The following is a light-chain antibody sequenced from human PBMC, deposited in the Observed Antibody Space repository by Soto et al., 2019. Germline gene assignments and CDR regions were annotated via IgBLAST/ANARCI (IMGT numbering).Light chain of an antibody. Sequence: EVVLTQSPATLSLSPGERATLSCRASQNVRTFLDWYQQKPGQAPRLLIYGASNRATGIPARFSGSGSGTVFTLTLSSLEPEDFAVYYCQQHSHWPPWTFGQGTRVEIQ. V-gene: IGKV3-11*01. CDR3: QQHSHWPPWT. J-gene: IGKJ1*01. CDR2: GAS. CDR1: QNVRTF.